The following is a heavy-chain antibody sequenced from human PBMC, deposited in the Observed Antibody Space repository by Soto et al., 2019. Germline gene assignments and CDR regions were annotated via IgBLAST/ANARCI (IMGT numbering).Heavy chain of an antibody. CDR3: AKDSSYDFWSGYSPPDAFDI. CDR2: ISWNSGNI. D-gene: IGHD3-3*01. J-gene: IGHJ3*02. CDR1: GFTFSSYW. V-gene: IGHV3-9*01. Sequence: GGSLRLSCAASGFTFSSYWMHWVRQAPGKGLVWVSGISWNSGNIGYADSVKGRFTISRDNAKNSLYLQMNSLRAEDTALYYCAKDSSYDFWSGYSPPDAFDIWGQGTMVTVSS.